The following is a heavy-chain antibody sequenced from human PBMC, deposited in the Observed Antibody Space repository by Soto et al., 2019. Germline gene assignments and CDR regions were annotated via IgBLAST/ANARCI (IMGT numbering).Heavy chain of an antibody. CDR1: GYSFTSYG. CDR3: ARRLGSYYYGMDV. CDR2: ISTYNGNT. V-gene: IGHV1-18*01. Sequence: XSVKVPCNASGYSFTSYGIIWVRRAPGQGLEWMGWISTYNGNTNYAQKLQGRVTMTIDTSTNTAYMDLRSLTSDDTAVYFCARRLGSYYYGMDVWGQGTTVTVSS. J-gene: IGHJ6*02. D-gene: IGHD3-16*01.